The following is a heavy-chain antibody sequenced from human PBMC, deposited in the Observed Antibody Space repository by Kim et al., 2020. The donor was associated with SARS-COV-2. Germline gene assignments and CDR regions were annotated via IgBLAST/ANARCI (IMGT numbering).Heavy chain of an antibody. Sequence: SETLSLTCTVSGGSISSYYWSWIRQPAGKGLEWIGRIYTSGSTNYNPSLKSRVTMSVDTSKNQFSLKLSSVTAADTAVYYCARGVIYSRYQWFGDSWDYFDYWGQGTLVTVSS. D-gene: IGHD3-10*01. CDR1: GGSISSYY. J-gene: IGHJ4*02. V-gene: IGHV4-4*07. CDR2: IYTSGST. CDR3: ARGVIYSRYQWFGDSWDYFDY.